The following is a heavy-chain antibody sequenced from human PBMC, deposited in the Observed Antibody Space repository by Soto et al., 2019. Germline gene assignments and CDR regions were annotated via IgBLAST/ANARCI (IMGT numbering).Heavy chain of an antibody. D-gene: IGHD1-20*01. V-gene: IGHV3-30-3*01. CDR2: ISYDGSNK. CDR1: GFTFSSYA. Sequence: PGGSLRLSCAASGFTFSSYAMHWVRQAPGKGLEWVAVISYDGSNKYYADSVKGRFTISRDNSKNTLYLQMNSLRAEDTAAYYCARAGITGPDYGMDVWGQGTTVTVSS. J-gene: IGHJ6*02. CDR3: ARAGITGPDYGMDV.